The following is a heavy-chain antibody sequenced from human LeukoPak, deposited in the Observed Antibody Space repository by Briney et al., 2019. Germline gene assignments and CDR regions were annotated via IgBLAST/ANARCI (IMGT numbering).Heavy chain of an antibody. CDR1: GGSFSGYY. J-gene: IGHJ4*02. CDR2: INHSGST. D-gene: IGHD4-17*01. Sequence: SETLSLTCAVYGGSFSGYYWSWIRQPPGKGLEWIGEINHSGSTNYNPSLKSRVTISVDTSKNQFSLKLSSVTAADTAVYYCAREDDYGDPIKKYFDYWGQGTLVTVSS. V-gene: IGHV4-34*01. CDR3: AREDDYGDPIKKYFDY.